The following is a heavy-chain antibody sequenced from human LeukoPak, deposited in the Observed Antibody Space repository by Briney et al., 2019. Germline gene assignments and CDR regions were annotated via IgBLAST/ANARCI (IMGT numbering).Heavy chain of an antibody. CDR1: GGSISSYY. Sequence: SETLSLTCTVSGGSISSYYWSWIRQPAGKGLEGIGRIYTSGSTNYNPSLKSRVTMSVDTSKNQFSLKLSSVTAADTAVYYCARAKGYCSGGSCYFDYWGQGTLVTVSS. D-gene: IGHD2-15*01. CDR3: ARAKGYCSGGSCYFDY. J-gene: IGHJ4*02. CDR2: IYTSGST. V-gene: IGHV4-4*07.